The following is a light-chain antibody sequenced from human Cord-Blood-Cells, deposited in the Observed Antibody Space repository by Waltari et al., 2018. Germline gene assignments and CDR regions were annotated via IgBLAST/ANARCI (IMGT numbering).Light chain of an antibody. V-gene: IGKV4-1*01. Sequence: DIVMTQSPDSLAVSLGERATINCKCSQSVLYSSNNKNDLASYQKKPGQPPKLLIYWASTRESGVPDLVSGSWSWTDFTLTISSLQAEDVAVYYCQQYYSTPYTFGQGTKLEIK. CDR3: QQYYSTPYT. CDR1: QSVLYSSNNKND. CDR2: WAS. J-gene: IGKJ2*01.